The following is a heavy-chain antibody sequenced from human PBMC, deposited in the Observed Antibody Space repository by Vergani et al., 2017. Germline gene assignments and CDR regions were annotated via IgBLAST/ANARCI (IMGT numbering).Heavy chain of an antibody. CDR1: GYTFTSYG. CDR2: ISAYNGNT. D-gene: IGHD1-26*01. V-gene: IGHV1-18*04. J-gene: IGHJ4*02. CDR3: ARDLPSYSGSYSDFGY. Sequence: QVQLVQSGAEVKKPGASVKVSCKASGYTFTSYGISWVRQAPGQGLEWMGWISAYNGNTNYAQKHQGRGTMTTDTSPSTAYMELRSLRSDDTAVYYCARDLPSYSGSYSDFGYWGQGTLVTVSS.